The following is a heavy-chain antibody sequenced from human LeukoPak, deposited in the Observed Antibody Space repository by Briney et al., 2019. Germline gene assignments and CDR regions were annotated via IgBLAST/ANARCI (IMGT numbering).Heavy chain of an antibody. CDR1: GFTFSSYW. D-gene: IGHD1-1*01. CDR3: ARDRHVYNWNDKDFDY. J-gene: IGHJ4*02. V-gene: IGHV3-7*01. CDR2: IKQDGSEK. Sequence: GGSLRLSCAASGFTFSSYWMSWVRQAPGKGLEWVANIKQDGSEKYYVDSVKGRFTISRDNAKNSLYLQMNSLRAEDTAMYYCARDRHVYNWNDKDFDYWGQGTLVTVSS.